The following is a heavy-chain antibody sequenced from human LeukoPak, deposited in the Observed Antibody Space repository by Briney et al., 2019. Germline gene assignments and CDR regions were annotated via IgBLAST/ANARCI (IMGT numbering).Heavy chain of an antibody. CDR2: INPNSGGT. V-gene: IGHV1-2*02. D-gene: IGHD3-22*01. CDR1: GYTFTGYY. J-gene: IGHJ4*02. Sequence: GASVKVSCKASGYTFTGYYMHWVRQAPGQGLGWMGWINPNSGGTNYAQKFQGRVTMTRDTSISTAYMELSRLRSDDTAVYYCARSSTYYYDSSGYLPLVCWGQGTLVTVSS. CDR3: ARSSTYYYDSSGYLPLVC.